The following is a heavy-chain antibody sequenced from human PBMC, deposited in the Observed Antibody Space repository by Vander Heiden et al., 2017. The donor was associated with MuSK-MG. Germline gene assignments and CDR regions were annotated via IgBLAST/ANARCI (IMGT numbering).Heavy chain of an antibody. Sequence: QVPLVQSGAEVKKPGSSLTVSCKAFGGTFSSFAISWVRQAPGQGLEWMGGIIPNGGTGNYAQKFKGRVTITGDESTSTTYMELRSLRADDSAVYYCAKVFGPPPGGSYFFYWGQGTLVTIYS. V-gene: IGHV1-69*01. CDR2: IIPNGGTG. CDR3: AKVFGPPPGGSYFFY. D-gene: IGHD1-26*01. J-gene: IGHJ4*02. CDR1: GGTFSSFA.